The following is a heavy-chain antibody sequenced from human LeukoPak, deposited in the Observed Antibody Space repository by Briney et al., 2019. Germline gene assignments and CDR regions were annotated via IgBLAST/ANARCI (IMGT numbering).Heavy chain of an antibody. J-gene: IGHJ5*02. D-gene: IGHD5-18*01. CDR2: ISSSSSYI. CDR3: ASSWLLEAYFTFDP. CDR1: GFTFSSYS. V-gene: IGHV3-21*01. Sequence: WGSLRLSCAASGFTFSSYSMNWVRQAPGKGLEWVSSISSSSSYIYYADSVKGRFTISRDNAKNSLYLQMNSLRAEDTAVYYCASSWLLEAYFTFDPWGQGTLVTVSS.